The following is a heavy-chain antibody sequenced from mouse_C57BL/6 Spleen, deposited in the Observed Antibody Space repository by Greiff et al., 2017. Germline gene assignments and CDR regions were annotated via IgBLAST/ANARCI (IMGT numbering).Heavy chain of an antibody. CDR1: GFNIKDYY. CDR2: IDPEDGET. J-gene: IGHJ2*01. D-gene: IGHD1-2*01. Sequence: EVQVVESGAELVKPGASVKLSCTASGFNIKDYYMHWVKQRTEQGLEWIGRIDPEDGETKYAPQFQGKATITADTSSNTAYLQLSSRTSEDTAVYYCSREELRPCYYGGQCTTLTVSS. CDR3: SREELRPCYY. V-gene: IGHV14-2*01.